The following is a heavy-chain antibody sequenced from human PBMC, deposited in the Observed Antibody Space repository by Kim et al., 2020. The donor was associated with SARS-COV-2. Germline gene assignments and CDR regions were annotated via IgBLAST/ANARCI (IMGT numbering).Heavy chain of an antibody. CDR2: IIPMFART. CDR3: ARWIIAGGPVLYYGLDV. J-gene: IGHJ6*02. Sequence: SSVKVSCKASGGTLSTSAISWVRQAPGQGLEWLGGIIPMFARTNHAQRFQGRVTISADESTSTTYMELSSLRSEDTATYCCARWIIAGGPVLYYGLDVWGQGTTVTVSS. D-gene: IGHD5-12*01. V-gene: IGHV1-69*13. CDR1: GGTLSTSA.